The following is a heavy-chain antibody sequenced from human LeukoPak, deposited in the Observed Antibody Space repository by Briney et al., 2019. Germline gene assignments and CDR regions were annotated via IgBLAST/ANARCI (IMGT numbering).Heavy chain of an antibody. CDR2: IYYSGST. Sequence: SETLSLTCIVSGGSISSYYWSWIRQPPGKGLEWIGYIYYSGSTNYNPSLKSRVTISVDTSKNQFSLKLSSVTAADTAVYYCARVPRAFDIWGQGTMVTVSS. V-gene: IGHV4-59*01. CDR3: ARVPRAFDI. J-gene: IGHJ3*02. CDR1: GGSISSYY.